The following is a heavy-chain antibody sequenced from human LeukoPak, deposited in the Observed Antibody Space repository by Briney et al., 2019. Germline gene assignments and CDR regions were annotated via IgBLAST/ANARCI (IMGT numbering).Heavy chain of an antibody. V-gene: IGHV4-59*08. CDR3: ARRLRAESDASPDNWIGP. D-gene: IGHD3-16*01. Sequence: SETLSLTCSVSGGSIGGSFWNWIRQPPGKGLEWIGHVFHTGSARYNPSLPSRVTISVDTSNNQFSLTLHSVTAADTAIYYCARRLRAESDASPDNWIGPWGQGALVTVSS. CDR2: VFHTGSA. CDR1: GGSIGGSF. J-gene: IGHJ5*02.